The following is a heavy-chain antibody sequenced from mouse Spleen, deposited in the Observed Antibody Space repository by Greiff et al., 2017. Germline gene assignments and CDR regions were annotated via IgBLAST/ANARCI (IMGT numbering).Heavy chain of an antibody. CDR1: GYTFTSYW. D-gene: IGHD4-1*01. J-gene: IGHJ2*01. Sequence: QVQLQQPGAELVKPGASVKLSCKASGYTFTSYWMHWVKQRPGQGLEWIGEINPSNGRTNYNEKFKSKATLTVDKSSSTAYMQLSSLTSEDSAVYYCARGDWDGLYYFDYWGQGTTLTVSS. V-gene: IGHV1S81*02. CDR3: ARGDWDGLYYFDY. CDR2: INPSNGRT.